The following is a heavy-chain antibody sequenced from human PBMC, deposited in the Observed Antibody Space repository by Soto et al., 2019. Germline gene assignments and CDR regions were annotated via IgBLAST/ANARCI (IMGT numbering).Heavy chain of an antibody. D-gene: IGHD4-17*01. CDR3: SIFYGVISYSVFDK. CDR2: ISFDGSNQ. V-gene: IGHV3-30*03. CDR1: GFAFSGYG. J-gene: IGHJ3*02. Sequence: GGSLRLSCEASGFAFSGYGMNWVRQAPGKGLEWVATISFDGSNQDYAASVKGRFTISRDNSKGALYLQLSSLSAEDTAVYYCSIFYGVISYSVFDKWGQGTMVTVSS.